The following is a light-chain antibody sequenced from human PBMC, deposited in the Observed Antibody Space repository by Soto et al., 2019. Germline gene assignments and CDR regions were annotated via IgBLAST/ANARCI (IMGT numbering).Light chain of an antibody. CDR3: VLYLGSGISG. CDR2: TTN. CDR1: SGSVSTTYY. J-gene: IGLJ3*02. Sequence: QTVVTQEPSFSVSPGGTVTLTCGLHSGSVSTTYYPSWYQQTPGQAPRTLIYTTNTRSSGVPDRFSGSILGNKAALTIAGARADDESVYYCVLYLGSGISGFGGGTKLTVL. V-gene: IGLV8-61*01.